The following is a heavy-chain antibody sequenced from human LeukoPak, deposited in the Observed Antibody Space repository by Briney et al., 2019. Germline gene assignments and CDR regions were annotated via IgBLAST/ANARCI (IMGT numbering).Heavy chain of an antibody. J-gene: IGHJ4*02. Sequence: SETLSLTCAVYGGSFSGYYWSWIRQPPGKGLEWIGEINHSGSTNYNPSLKSRVTISVDKSKNQFSLKLSSVTAADTAVYYCARITGGYSYGFDYWGQGTLVTVSS. D-gene: IGHD5-18*01. CDR2: INHSGST. CDR3: ARITGGYSYGFDY. CDR1: GGSFSGYY. V-gene: IGHV4-34*01.